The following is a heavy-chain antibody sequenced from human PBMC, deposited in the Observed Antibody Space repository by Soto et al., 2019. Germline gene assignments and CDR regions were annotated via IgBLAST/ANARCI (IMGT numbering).Heavy chain of an antibody. Sequence: ALVKVSCNASGFTFTSSAVQWVRQARGQRLEWIGWIVVGSGNTNYAQKFQERVTITRDMSTSTAYMELSSLRSEDTAVYYCAADPGIAVAYYWGQGTLVTVSS. CDR1: GFTFTSSA. CDR2: IVVGSGNT. CDR3: AADPGIAVAYY. D-gene: IGHD6-19*01. V-gene: IGHV1-58*01. J-gene: IGHJ4*02.